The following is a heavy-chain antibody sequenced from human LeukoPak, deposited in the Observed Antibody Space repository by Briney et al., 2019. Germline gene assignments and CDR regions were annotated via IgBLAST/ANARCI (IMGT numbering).Heavy chain of an antibody. CDR2: IYHSGST. D-gene: IGHD5-12*01. CDR1: RGSISGYY. Sequence: SETLSLTCTVSRGSISGYYWSWIRQPPGNRLEWIGYIYHSGSTNYNSSLKSRVTISVDTSKNQLSLKLSSVTAADTAVYYCARGGGYDDFDYWGQGTLVTVSS. V-gene: IGHV4-59*01. J-gene: IGHJ4*02. CDR3: ARGGGYDDFDY.